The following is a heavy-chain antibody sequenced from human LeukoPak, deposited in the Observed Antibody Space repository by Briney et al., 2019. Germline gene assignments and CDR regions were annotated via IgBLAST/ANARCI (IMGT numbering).Heavy chain of an antibody. CDR3: ARGRSGQLWLRVGLRYYGMDV. CDR1: GYTFSTYY. D-gene: IGHD5-18*01. CDR2: INPSDIKK. J-gene: IGHJ6*02. V-gene: IGHV1-46*01. Sequence: GASVKVSCKTSGYTFSTYYVHWVRQTPGQGLEWMAAINPSDIKKYYAQEFQGRVAVTWDTSTSTVYMELSSLRSEDTAVYYCARGRSGQLWLRVGLRYYGMDVWGQGTTVTVSS.